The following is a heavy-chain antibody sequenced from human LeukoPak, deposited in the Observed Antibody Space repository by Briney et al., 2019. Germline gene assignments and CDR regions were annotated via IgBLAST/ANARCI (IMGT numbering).Heavy chain of an antibody. CDR3: VREVVTHDLYMDV. CDR1: GDSITNNDYY. CDR2: ISSGGNT. Sequence: SETLSLTCSVSGDSITNNDYYWDWIRQPPGKGLEWVASISSGGNTYHNPSLKSRSTTSLDTSKNQIFLHVRSVTAADTAVYYCVREVVTHDLYMDVWGKGTTVTVSS. J-gene: IGHJ6*03. V-gene: IGHV4-39*07. D-gene: IGHD2-15*01.